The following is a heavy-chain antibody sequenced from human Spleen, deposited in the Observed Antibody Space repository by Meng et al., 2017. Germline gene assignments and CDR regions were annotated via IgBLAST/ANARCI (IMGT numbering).Heavy chain of an antibody. Sequence: SVKVSCKASGGTFSSYAISWVRQAPGQGLEWMGGIIPIFGTANYAQKFQGRVTITADESTSTAYMELTRLTSEDTAVYFCAKEFAMNNYYDGSGYSFDYWGQGTLVTVSS. D-gene: IGHD3-22*01. CDR3: AKEFAMNNYYDGSGYSFDY. CDR1: GGTFSSYA. J-gene: IGHJ4*02. V-gene: IGHV1-69*13. CDR2: IIPIFGTA.